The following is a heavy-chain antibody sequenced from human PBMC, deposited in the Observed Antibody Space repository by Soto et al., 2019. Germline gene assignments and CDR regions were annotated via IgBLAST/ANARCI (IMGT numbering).Heavy chain of an antibody. CDR3: ARVSGYDSSGYYYYGMDV. CDR1: GYTFTNYA. J-gene: IGHJ6*02. V-gene: IGHV1-3*01. Sequence: ASVKVSCKASGYTFTNYAMHWVRQAPGQRLEWMGWINAGNGNTRYSQKFQGRVTMTRDTSISTAYMELSRLRSDDTAVYYCARVSGYDSSGYYYYGMDVWGQGTTVTVSS. D-gene: IGHD3-22*01. CDR2: INAGNGNT.